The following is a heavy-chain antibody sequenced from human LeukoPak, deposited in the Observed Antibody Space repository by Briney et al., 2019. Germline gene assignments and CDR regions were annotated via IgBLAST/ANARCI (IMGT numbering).Heavy chain of an antibody. Sequence: GGSLILSCAASGFTFSSYSMNWLRQAPGKVLEWVSSISSSSSYIYHSHSVKGRLTISRDNAKNSLYLQMNSLRAEDTAVYYCARLRSSWGYYFDYWGQGTLVTVS. D-gene: IGHD6-13*01. CDR3: ARLRSSWGYYFDY. J-gene: IGHJ4*02. V-gene: IGHV3-21*01. CDR2: ISSSSSYI. CDR1: GFTFSSYS.